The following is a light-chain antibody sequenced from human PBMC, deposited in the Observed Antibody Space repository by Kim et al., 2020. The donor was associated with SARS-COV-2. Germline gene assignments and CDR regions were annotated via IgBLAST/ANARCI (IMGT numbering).Light chain of an antibody. J-gene: IGKJ2*01. Sequence: EIVLTQSPVTLSLSPGERATLACRATQTVSHYLAWYQQKPGQPPRLLIYETSNRATGIPARFSGSASGTNFTLTINSLEPEDFAHYYCQQSGTFGQGTKLEI. V-gene: IGKV3-11*01. CDR3: QQSGT. CDR2: ETS. CDR1: QTVSHY.